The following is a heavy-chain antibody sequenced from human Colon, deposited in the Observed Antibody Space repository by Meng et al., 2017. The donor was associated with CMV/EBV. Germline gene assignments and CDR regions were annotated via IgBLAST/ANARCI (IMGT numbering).Heavy chain of an antibody. J-gene: IGHJ6*01. CDR3: ARDRISYRVYYYYGMDV. Sequence: GESLKISCTTSGFTFSGRWMTWVRQAPGKGLEWVAVISYDGTNTHYADSVKGRFTISRDNSKNTLYLQMNSLRAEDTAVYYCARDRISYRVYYYYGMDVWGQGTTVTVSS. V-gene: IGHV3-30-3*01. CDR1: GFTFSGRW. CDR2: ISYDGTNT. D-gene: IGHD3-10*01.